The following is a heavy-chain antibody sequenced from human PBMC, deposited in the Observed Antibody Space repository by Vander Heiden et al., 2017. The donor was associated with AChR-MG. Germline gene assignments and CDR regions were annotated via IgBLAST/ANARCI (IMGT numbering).Heavy chain of an antibody. D-gene: IGHD6-19*01. CDR3: ARRIAVAGLAFDI. CDR2: MNPNSGNT. V-gene: IGHV1-8*01. Sequence: QAQPVQSGAEVKKPGASVKVSCTASGYTFTSYDINWVRQATGQGLEWMGWMNPNSGNTGYAQKFQGRVTMTRNTSISTAYMELSRLRSEDTAVYYCARRIAVAGLAFDIWGQGTMVTVSS. J-gene: IGHJ3*02. CDR1: GYTFTSYD.